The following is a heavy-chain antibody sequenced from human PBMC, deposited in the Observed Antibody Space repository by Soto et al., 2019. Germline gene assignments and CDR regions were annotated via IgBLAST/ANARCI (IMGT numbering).Heavy chain of an antibody. J-gene: IGHJ4*02. V-gene: IGHV4-59*01. CDR3: ARSTYDFWSGYFDY. CDR2: IYYSGST. Sequence: PSETLSLTCTVSGGSISIYYWSWIRHPPGKGLEWIGYIYYSGSTNYNPSLKSRVTISVDTSKNQFSLKLSSVTAADTAVYYCARSTYDFWSGYFDYWGQGTLVTVSS. CDR1: GGSISIYY. D-gene: IGHD3-3*01.